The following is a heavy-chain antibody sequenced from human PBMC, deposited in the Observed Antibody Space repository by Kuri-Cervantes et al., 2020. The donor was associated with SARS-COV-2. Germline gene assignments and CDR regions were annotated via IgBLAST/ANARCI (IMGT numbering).Heavy chain of an antibody. Sequence: LRLSCAVYGGSFRGYYWSWIRQPPGKGLEWIGEINHSGSTNYNPSLKSRVTISVDKSKNQFSLKLSSVTAADTAVYYCARGLTGPDFWSGYYHNWFDPWGQGTLVTVSS. J-gene: IGHJ5*02. V-gene: IGHV4-34*01. CDR1: GGSFRGYY. D-gene: IGHD3-3*01. CDR2: INHSGST. CDR3: ARGLTGPDFWSGYYHNWFDP.